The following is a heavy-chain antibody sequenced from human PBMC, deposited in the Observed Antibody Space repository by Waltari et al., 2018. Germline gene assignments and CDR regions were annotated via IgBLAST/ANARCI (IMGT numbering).Heavy chain of an antibody. CDR1: GVPFSNPW. CDR3: ARGSLVWDGVDH. J-gene: IGHJ4*02. V-gene: IGHV3-7*01. D-gene: IGHD1-26*01. Sequence: EVQVVESGGGFVQPGGSLRLACAASGVPFSNPWRSWVRQAPGKGPEWVANINQNGRGEFYVDSVKGRFTISRDNAKNSLYLQLNSLRAEDTAVYYCARGSLVWDGVDHWGQGTLVTVSS. CDR2: INQNGRGE.